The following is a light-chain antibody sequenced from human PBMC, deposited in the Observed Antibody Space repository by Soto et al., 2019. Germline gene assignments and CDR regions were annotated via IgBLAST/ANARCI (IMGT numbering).Light chain of an antibody. Sequence: IMMTQSPASLSLSPGDRATLSCRASQSVNSNLAWFQQKPGQAPRLLIYGASNRATDVPPRFSDSGSGTAFTLTISSLQSEDFAVYYCQQYNNWPPYTFGQGTKVDIK. J-gene: IGKJ2*01. CDR3: QQYNNWPPYT. CDR1: QSVNSN. V-gene: IGKV3-15*01. CDR2: GAS.